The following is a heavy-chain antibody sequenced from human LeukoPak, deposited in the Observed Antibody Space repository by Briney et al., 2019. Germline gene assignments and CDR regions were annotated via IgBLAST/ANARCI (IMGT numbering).Heavy chain of an antibody. CDR3: ARLSGSPDS. CDR1: GGSISGDYY. J-gene: IGHJ4*02. CDR2: IYYSGST. Sequence: PSQTLSLTCTVSGGSISGDYYWSWIRQPPGKGLEWIGYIYYSGSTYYNPSLKSRVTISVDTSKNQFSLKLSSVTAADTAVYYCARLSGSPDSWGQGTLVTVSS. D-gene: IGHD1-26*01. V-gene: IGHV4-30-4*01.